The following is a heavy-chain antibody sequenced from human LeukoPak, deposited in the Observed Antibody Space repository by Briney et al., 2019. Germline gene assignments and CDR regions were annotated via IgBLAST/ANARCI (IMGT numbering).Heavy chain of an antibody. CDR2: IYSGGST. Sequence: GGSLRLSCAASGFTFRRYGMTWVRQAPGRGLEWVSVIYSGGSTYYADSVKGRFTISRDNSKNTLYLQMNSLRAEDTAVYYCARAAFGELLYEWWFDPWGQGTLVTVSS. CDR3: ARAAFGELLYEWWFDP. D-gene: IGHD3-10*01. CDR1: GFTFRRYG. J-gene: IGHJ5*02. V-gene: IGHV3-53*01.